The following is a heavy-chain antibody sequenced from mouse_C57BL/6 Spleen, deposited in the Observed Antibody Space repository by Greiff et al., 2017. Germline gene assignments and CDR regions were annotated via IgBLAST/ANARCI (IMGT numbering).Heavy chain of an antibody. CDR3: ARKERSYYFDD. Sequence: QVQLQQPGAELVMPGASVKLSCKASGYTFTSYWMHWVKQRPGQGLEWIGEIDPSDSYTNYNQKFKGKSTLTVDKSSSTAYMQLSSLTSEDSAVYYCARKERSYYFDDWGKGTTLTVSS. CDR1: GYTFTSYW. CDR2: IDPSDSYT. J-gene: IGHJ2*01. V-gene: IGHV1-69*01.